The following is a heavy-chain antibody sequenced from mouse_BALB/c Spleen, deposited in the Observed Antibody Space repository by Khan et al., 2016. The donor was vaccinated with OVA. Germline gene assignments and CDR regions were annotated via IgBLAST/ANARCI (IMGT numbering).Heavy chain of an antibody. Sequence: QIQLVQSGPGLKKPGETVKISCKASGYTFTNYGMNWVKQAPGKGLKWMGCINTYTEESTYADDFKGRSAFSLVTSARSSYLQNTKPKDEDTATYSGARSSGNYLFAYWGQGTLVTVSA. J-gene: IGHJ3*01. V-gene: IGHV9-3-1*01. CDR3: ARSSGNYLFAY. CDR1: GYTFTNYG. D-gene: IGHD2-1*01. CDR2: INTYTEES.